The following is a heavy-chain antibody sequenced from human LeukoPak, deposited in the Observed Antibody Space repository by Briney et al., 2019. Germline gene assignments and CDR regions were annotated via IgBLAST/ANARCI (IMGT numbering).Heavy chain of an antibody. J-gene: IGHJ4*02. CDR1: GGTFSSYA. CDR2: IIPIFGTA. D-gene: IGHD6-13*01. CDR3: ANSIAAAGTDY. V-gene: IGHV1-69*13. Sequence: SVKVSCKASGGTFSSYAISWVRQAPGQGLEWMGGIIPIFGTANYAQKFQGRDTITADESTSTAYMELSSLRSEDTAVYYCANSIAAAGTDYWGQGTLVTVSS.